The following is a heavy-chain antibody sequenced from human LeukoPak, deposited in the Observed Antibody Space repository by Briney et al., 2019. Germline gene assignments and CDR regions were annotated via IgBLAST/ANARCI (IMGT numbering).Heavy chain of an antibody. Sequence: SETLSLTCAVYGGSFSGYYWSWIRQPPGKGLEWIGEINHSGSTNYNPSLKSRVTISVDTSKNQFSLKLSSVTAADTAVYYCARVTHYDFWSGYYGAFDIWGQGTMVTVSS. CDR1: GGSFSGYY. CDR2: INHSGST. D-gene: IGHD3-3*01. CDR3: ARVTHYDFWSGYYGAFDI. J-gene: IGHJ3*02. V-gene: IGHV4-34*01.